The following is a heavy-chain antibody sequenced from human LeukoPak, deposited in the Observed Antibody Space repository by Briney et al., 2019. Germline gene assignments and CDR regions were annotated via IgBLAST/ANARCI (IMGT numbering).Heavy chain of an antibody. CDR2: IYYSEST. CDR3: ARCPYYDILTGYYNPFDY. Sequence: SETLSLTCTVSGGSISSSSYYWGWIRQPPGKGLEWIGSIYYSESTYYNPSLKSRVTISVDTSKNQFSLKLSSVTAADTAVYYCARCPYYDILTGYYNPFDYWGQGTLVTVSS. V-gene: IGHV4-39*07. CDR1: GGSISSSSYY. D-gene: IGHD3-9*01. J-gene: IGHJ4*02.